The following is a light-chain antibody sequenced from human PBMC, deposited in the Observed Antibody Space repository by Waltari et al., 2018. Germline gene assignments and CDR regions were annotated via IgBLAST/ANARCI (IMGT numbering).Light chain of an antibody. Sequence: SYELTQPSSVSVSPGQTARITCSGDLLTKKYTRWLQQTPGQTPVLVIYKENERPSGIPERFSGSSSGTTVTLTIAGAQVEDEADYYCAAWDDSLSGWVFGGGTKLTVL. CDR2: KEN. J-gene: IGLJ3*02. V-gene: IGLV3-27*01. CDR3: AAWDDSLSGWV. CDR1: LLTKKY.